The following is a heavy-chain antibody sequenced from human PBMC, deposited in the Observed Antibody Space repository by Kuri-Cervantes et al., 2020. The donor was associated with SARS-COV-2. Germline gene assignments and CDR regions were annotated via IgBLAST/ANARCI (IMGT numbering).Heavy chain of an antibody. CDR2: IPYDGSNK. CDR3: ARGPRRYYDSSGYTTFQH. V-gene: IGHV3-30*03. CDR1: GFTFSSYG. J-gene: IGHJ1*01. Sequence: GESLKISCAASGFTFSSYGMHWVRQAPGKGLEWVAVIPYDGSNKYYPGSVKGRFTISRDNSKNTLYLQMNSLRAEDTAVYYCARGPRRYYDSSGYTTFQHWGQGTLVTVSS. D-gene: IGHD3-22*01.